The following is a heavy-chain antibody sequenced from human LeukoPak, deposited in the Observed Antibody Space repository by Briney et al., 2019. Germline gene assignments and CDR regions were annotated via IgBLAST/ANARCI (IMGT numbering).Heavy chain of an antibody. Sequence: GGSLRLSCVTSGFTFENFVMHWVRQAPGKGLEWVSGITWNGIDIGYGDSVKGRFTISRDNSKNTLYLQMNSLRAEDTAVYYCAKNPIVVVTATTYYFDYWGQGTLVTVSS. V-gene: IGHV3-9*01. J-gene: IGHJ4*02. D-gene: IGHD2-21*02. CDR3: AKNPIVVVTATTYYFDY. CDR1: GFTFENFV. CDR2: ITWNGIDI.